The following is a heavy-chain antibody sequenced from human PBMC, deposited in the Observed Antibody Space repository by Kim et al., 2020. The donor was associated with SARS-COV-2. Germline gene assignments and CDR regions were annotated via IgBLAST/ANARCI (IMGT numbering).Heavy chain of an antibody. J-gene: IGHJ4*02. CDR1: GGSFSGYY. CDR3: AIPPYGDQSFDY. D-gene: IGHD4-17*01. CDR2: INHSGST. Sequence: SETLSLTCAVYGGSFSGYYWSWIRQPPGKGLEWIGEINHSGSTNYNPSLKSRVTISVDTSKNQFSLKLSSVTAADTAVYYCAIPPYGDQSFDYWGQGTLV. V-gene: IGHV4-34*01.